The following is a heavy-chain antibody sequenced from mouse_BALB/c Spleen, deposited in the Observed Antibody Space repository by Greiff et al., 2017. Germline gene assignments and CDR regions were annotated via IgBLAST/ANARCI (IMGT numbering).Heavy chain of an antibody. CDR3: ARSRYYYGSSHYYAMDY. D-gene: IGHD1-1*01. CDR1: GYTFTSYW. Sequence: QVQLQQSGAELARPGASVKLSCKASGYTFTSYWMQWVKQRPGQGLEWIGAIYPGDGDTRYTQKFKGKATLTADKSSSTAYMQLSSLASEDSAVYYCARSRYYYGSSHYYAMDYWGQGTSVTVSS. J-gene: IGHJ4*01. V-gene: IGHV1-87*01. CDR2: IYPGDGDT.